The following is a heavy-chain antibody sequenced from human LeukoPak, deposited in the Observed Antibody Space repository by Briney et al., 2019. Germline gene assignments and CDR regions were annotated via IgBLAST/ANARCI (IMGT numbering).Heavy chain of an antibody. V-gene: IGHV3-23*01. CDR3: AIAGYSNSWPLDY. Sequence: PGGSLRLSCAASGFTFSSYAMAWVRQAPGKGLEWVSTISDSGFSASSADSVKGRFIISRDNSKNTLYLQMNSLRAEDTAVYYCAIAGYSNSWPLDYWGQGTLVSVSS. J-gene: IGHJ4*02. D-gene: IGHD6-13*01. CDR1: GFTFSSYA. CDR2: ISDSGFSA.